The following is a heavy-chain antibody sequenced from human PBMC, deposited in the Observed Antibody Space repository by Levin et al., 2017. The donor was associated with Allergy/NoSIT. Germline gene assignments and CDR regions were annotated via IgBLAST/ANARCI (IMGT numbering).Heavy chain of an antibody. CDR2: VYYSGST. D-gene: IGHD6-13*01. V-gene: IGHV4-39*01. CDR3: ASSYSGSLAVDY. J-gene: IGHJ4*02. CDR1: GGSITSSSYY. Sequence: SETLSLTCSVSGGSITSSSYYWGWIRQPPGKGLEWIGSVYYSGSTYYNPSLKSRVTISVDTSKNQFSLKPSSVTAADTAVYYCASSYSGSLAVDYWGQGTLVTVST.